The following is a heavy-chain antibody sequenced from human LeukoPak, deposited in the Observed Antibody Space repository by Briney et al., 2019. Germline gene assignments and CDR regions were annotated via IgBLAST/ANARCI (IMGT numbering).Heavy chain of an antibody. D-gene: IGHD3-16*01. CDR2: IYYSGSA. V-gene: IGHV4-59*08. Sequence: PSETLSLTCTVSGGSISSYYWNWIRQPPGKGLEWIGYIYYSGSANDNPSLKSRVTISVDTSKNQFSLKLTSVTTADTAAYYCASGRWPGYFDYWGQGTLVTVSS. CDR3: ASGRWPGYFDY. CDR1: GGSISSYY. J-gene: IGHJ4*02.